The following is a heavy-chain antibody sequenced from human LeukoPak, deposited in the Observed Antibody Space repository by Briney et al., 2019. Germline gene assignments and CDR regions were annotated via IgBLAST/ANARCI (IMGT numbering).Heavy chain of an antibody. CDR1: GFTFDGYA. CDR3: ARGRRNQPWPTEYYYYYYMDV. CDR2: ISWNSGNI. V-gene: IGHV3-9*01. J-gene: IGHJ6*03. Sequence: GGSLRLSCAASGFTFDGYAMEWVRQAPGKGLEWVAGISWNSGNIGYADSVKGRVTISRDNAKNSLYLQMNSLRAEDTAVYYCARGRRNQPWPTEYYYYYYMDVWGKGTTVTISS. D-gene: IGHD2-2*01.